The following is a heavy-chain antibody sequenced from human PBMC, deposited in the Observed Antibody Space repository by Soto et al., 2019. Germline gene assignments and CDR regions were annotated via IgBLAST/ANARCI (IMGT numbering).Heavy chain of an antibody. Sequence: QVQLQESGPGLVKPSQTLSLTCTVSGGSISSGGHYWSWIRQHPGKGLEWIGYIFDTGNTYYNPSLKGRVTLSADTSKNQFSLKLSSVTAADTAVYYCARDGARGEYLMTWGQGTLVIVSS. D-gene: IGHD2-2*01. CDR2: IFDTGNT. CDR1: GGSISSGGHY. CDR3: ARDGARGEYLMT. J-gene: IGHJ5*02. V-gene: IGHV4-31*03.